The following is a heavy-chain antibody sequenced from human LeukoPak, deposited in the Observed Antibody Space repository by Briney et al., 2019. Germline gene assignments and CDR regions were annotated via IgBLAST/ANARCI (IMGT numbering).Heavy chain of an antibody. Sequence: SETLSLSCTVSGGSVGSYYWSWIRQSPGKGLEWIGYIYYGGSANYNPSLKSRATISIDRSKNQFSLKLRSLTAADTAVYYCARHGSSYSFDYWGQGTLVTVSS. CDR3: ARHGSSYSFDY. CDR1: GGSVGSYY. CDR2: IYYGGSA. V-gene: IGHV4-59*08. J-gene: IGHJ4*02. D-gene: IGHD6-13*01.